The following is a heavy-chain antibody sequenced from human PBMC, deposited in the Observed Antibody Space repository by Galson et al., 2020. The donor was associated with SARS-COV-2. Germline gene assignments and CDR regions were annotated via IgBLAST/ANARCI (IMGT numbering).Heavy chain of an antibody. V-gene: IGHV4-30-2*01. CDR2: WRQGAGT. Sequence: SETLSLTCAISGASIGSGDFPWTWIRQPPGKGLEVIGYWRQGAGTFYNPSLKSRATIKADGSKNQFSLKVNSVTAADTAVYYCARSRSFFSGSSEALDICGQGSVVIVS. D-gene: IGHD6-13*01. J-gene: IGHJ3*02. CDR3: ARSRSFFSGSSEALDI. CDR1: GASIGSGDFP.